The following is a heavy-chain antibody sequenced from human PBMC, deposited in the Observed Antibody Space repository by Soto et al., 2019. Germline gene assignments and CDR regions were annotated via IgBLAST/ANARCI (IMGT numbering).Heavy chain of an antibody. J-gene: IGHJ4*02. V-gene: IGHV3-21*01. D-gene: IGHD6-19*01. Sequence: SLRLSCAASGFTFSSYSMNWVRQAPGKGLEWVSSISSSSSYIYYADSVKGRFTISRDNAKNSLYLQMNSRRAEDTAVEYCARDREAGLDDWGQGTLVPVAS. CDR2: ISSSSSYI. CDR1: GFTFSSYS. CDR3: ARDREAGLDD.